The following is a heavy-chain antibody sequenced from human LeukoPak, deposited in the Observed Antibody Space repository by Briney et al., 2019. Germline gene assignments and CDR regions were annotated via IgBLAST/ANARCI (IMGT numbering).Heavy chain of an antibody. Sequence: ASVKVSCKASGYTFTGYYMHWVRQAPGQGLEWMGRINPNSGGTNYAQKFQGRVTMTRDTSISTAYMELSRLRSDDTAVYYCARDRILDYYYMDVWGKGPTVTVSS. J-gene: IGHJ6*03. CDR2: INPNSGGT. D-gene: IGHD3-3*02. CDR3: ARDRILDYYYMDV. V-gene: IGHV1-2*06. CDR1: GYTFTGYY.